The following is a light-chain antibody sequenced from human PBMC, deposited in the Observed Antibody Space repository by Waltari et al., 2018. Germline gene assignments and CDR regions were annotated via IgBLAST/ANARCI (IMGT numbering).Light chain of an antibody. CDR3: QQYNEWPPYT. J-gene: IGKJ2*01. V-gene: IGKV3-15*01. CDR1: QRVSSD. CDR2: GAS. Sequence: EIVMTQSPATLSVSPGERSTPSCRASQRVSSDLAWYQQNPGQAPRLLIYGASTRATGIPARFSGSGSATEFTLTISSLQSEDFAIYYCQQYNEWPPYTFGQGTKLEIK.